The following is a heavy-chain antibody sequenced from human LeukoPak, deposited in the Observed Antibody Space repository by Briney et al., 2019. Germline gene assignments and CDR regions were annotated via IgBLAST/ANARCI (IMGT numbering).Heavy chain of an antibody. D-gene: IGHD4-23*01. CDR2: IYPGDSDT. V-gene: IGHV5-51*01. Sequence: GESLKISCKGSGYSFTSYWIGWVRQMPGKGLEWMGIIYPGDSDTRYSPSFQGQVTISADKFISTAYLQWSSLKASDTAMYYCARSRDYGGNPDDAFDIWGQGTMVTVSS. CDR3: ARSRDYGGNPDDAFDI. CDR1: GYSFTSYW. J-gene: IGHJ3*02.